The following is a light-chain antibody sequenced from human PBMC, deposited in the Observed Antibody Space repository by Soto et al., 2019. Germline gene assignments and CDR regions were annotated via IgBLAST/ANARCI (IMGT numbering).Light chain of an antibody. J-gene: IGKJ2*01. Sequence: DIVMTQSPDSLAVSLGERATINCKSSQSVLYSSNNKNYLAWYQQRPGQPPKLLICWASTRESGVPDRFSGSGSGTDFTITITSLQAEDVAVYYCQQYESTPPTFGQGTKLEIK. CDR2: WAS. V-gene: IGKV4-1*01. CDR1: QSVLYSSNNKNY. CDR3: QQYESTPPT.